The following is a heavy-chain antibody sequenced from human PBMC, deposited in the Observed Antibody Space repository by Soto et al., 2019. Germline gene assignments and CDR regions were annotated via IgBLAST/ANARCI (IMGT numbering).Heavy chain of an antibody. CDR3: ARDDDGTSRYGISL. Sequence: QVQLVESGGGVVQPGGSLRLSCVASGFRFSGHGSHWVRQAPGKGLEWMAVIWYDGSREYYEDSVKGRFSISRGDSKNTVNLQMNSLRVDDTAVYYCARDDDGTSRYGISLWGQGTLVTVSS. D-gene: IGHD2-2*01. J-gene: IGHJ4*02. CDR1: GFRFSGHG. V-gene: IGHV3-33*01. CDR2: IWYDGSRE.